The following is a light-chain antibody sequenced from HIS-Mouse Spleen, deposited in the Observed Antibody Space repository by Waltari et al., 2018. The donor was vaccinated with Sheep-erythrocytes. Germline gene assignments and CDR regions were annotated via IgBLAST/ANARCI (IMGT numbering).Light chain of an antibody. CDR1: SSDVGSYNL. CDR2: EGS. V-gene: IGLV2-23*01. CDR3: CSYAGSSTPWV. Sequence: QSALTQPASVSGSPGQSITISCTGTSSDVGSYNLVSWYQQHPGKAPKLMIYEGSKRPEGVSKRCSGSKAGNTASLTISGLQAEDEADYYCCSYAGSSTPWVFGGGTKLTVL. J-gene: IGLJ3*02.